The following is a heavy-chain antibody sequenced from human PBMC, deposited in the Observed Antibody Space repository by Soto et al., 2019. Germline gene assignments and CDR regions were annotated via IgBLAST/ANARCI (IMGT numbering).Heavy chain of an antibody. CDR3: ARDWGTPGRGSAVGYYYHYGMDV. Sequence: EVQLVESGGGLVQLGGSLRLSCLASGFTFNTYWMNWVRQAPGRGLEWVANIKDDGSEKNYVDSVKGRFTISRDNAKNSLYLQMNSLRGEDTAVYFCARDWGTPGRGSAVGYYYHYGMDVWGQGTTVTVSS. CDR2: IKDDGSEK. J-gene: IGHJ6*02. CDR1: GFTFNTYW. V-gene: IGHV3-7*05. D-gene: IGHD6-19*01.